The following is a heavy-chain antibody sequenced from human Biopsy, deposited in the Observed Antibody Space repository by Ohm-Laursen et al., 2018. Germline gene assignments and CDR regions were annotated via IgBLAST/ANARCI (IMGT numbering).Heavy chain of an antibody. CDR1: GGSFTGHY. V-gene: IGHV4-59*08. CDR2: ISHTGNT. Sequence: SQTLSLTCTVSGGSFTGHYWTWIRQPPGKGLEWIGHISHTGNTSYNSSLKSRVTISLDTSRKHFSLRLTSLAAAGTAVDYCARRANEYGDLYFPHWGQGTLVTVSS. D-gene: IGHD4-17*01. CDR3: ARRANEYGDLYFPH. J-gene: IGHJ1*01.